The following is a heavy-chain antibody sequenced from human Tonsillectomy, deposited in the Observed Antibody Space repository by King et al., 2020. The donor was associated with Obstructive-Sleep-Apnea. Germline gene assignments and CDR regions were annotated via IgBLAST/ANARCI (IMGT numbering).Heavy chain of an antibody. D-gene: IGHD3-22*01. Sequence: QLQESGPGLVKPSETLSLTCTVSGGSISSSSYHWGWIRQPPGKGLEWIGNIYYSGSTYYHPSLKSRVTISVDASKNQVSLNLSSVTAADTAVYYCARDTNYYDSSGYYLTSTDCWGQETLVTVSS. CDR2: IYYSGST. CDR3: ARDTNYYDSSGYYLTSTDC. CDR1: GGSISSSSYH. V-gene: IGHV4-39*07. J-gene: IGHJ4*02.